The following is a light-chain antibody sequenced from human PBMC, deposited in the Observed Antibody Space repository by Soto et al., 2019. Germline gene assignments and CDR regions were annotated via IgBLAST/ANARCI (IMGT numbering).Light chain of an antibody. V-gene: IGLV1-44*01. J-gene: IGLJ3*02. CDR1: NSNIGTNI. CDR3: ATWDDSLNGPV. Sequence: QSVLTQPPSASGSPGQRVTISCSGSNSNIGTNIVNWYQHLPGTAPKLLIYNTDQRPSGVPDRFSGSKSGTSASLAISGLQSEDEADYNCATWDDSLNGPVFGGGTKLTV. CDR2: NTD.